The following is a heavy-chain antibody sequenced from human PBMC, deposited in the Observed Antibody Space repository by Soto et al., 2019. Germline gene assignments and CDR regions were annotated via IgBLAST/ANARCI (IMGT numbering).Heavy chain of an antibody. CDR2: IYWDDDK. CDR1: GFSLSTSGVG. Sequence: QITLKESGPTLVKPTQTLTLTCTFSGFSLSTSGVGVGWIRQPPGKALEWLALIYWDDDKRYRPSLKSRLTITEDTSRNQVVLTMTNMDPVDTATYYGAHKGDGSRGFKYWGQGTLVTVS. CDR3: AHKGDGSRGFKY. D-gene: IGHD1-26*01. V-gene: IGHV2-5*02. J-gene: IGHJ4*02.